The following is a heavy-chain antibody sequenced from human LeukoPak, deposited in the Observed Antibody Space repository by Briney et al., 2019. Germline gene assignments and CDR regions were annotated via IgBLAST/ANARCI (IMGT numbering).Heavy chain of an antibody. CDR2: ISWNSGSI. Sequence: GGSLRLSCAASGFTFDDYAMHWVRQAPGKGLEWVSGISWNSGSIGYADSVKGRFTISRDNAKNSLYLQMNSLRAEDTALYYCAREPYYDFWSGYSAYYYGMDVWGQGTTVTVSS. J-gene: IGHJ6*02. V-gene: IGHV3-9*01. D-gene: IGHD3-3*01. CDR1: GFTFDDYA. CDR3: AREPYYDFWSGYSAYYYGMDV.